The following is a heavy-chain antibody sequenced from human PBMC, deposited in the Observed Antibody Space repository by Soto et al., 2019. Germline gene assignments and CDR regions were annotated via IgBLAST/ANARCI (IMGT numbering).Heavy chain of an antibody. CDR2: ISYDGSNK. V-gene: IGHV3-30*18. Sequence: GGSLRLSCAASGFTFSSYGMHWVRQAPGKGLEWVAVISYDGSNKYYADSVKGRFTISRDNSKNTLYLQMNSLRAEDTAVYYCAKDYGSGSGSHHSWGQGTLVTVSS. CDR3: AKDYGSGSGSHHS. CDR1: GFTFSSYG. D-gene: IGHD3-10*01. J-gene: IGHJ4*02.